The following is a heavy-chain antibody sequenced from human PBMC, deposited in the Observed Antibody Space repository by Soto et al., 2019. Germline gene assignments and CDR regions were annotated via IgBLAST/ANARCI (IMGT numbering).Heavy chain of an antibody. CDR2: ISGSGGST. D-gene: IGHD3-9*01. Sequence: EVQLLESGGGLVQPGGSLRLSCAASGFTFSSYAMSWVRQAPGKGLEWVSAISGSGGSTYYADSVKGRFTIARDNSKNTLYRQINSLGADDTAVYYCASSGYYDMLTGYFDYWGQETLVTVSS. CDR3: ASSGYYDMLTGYFDY. V-gene: IGHV3-23*01. J-gene: IGHJ4*02. CDR1: GFTFSSYA.